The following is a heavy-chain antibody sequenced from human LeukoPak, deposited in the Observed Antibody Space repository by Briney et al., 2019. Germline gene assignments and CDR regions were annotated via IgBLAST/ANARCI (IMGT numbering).Heavy chain of an antibody. CDR3: ASLGLRSHTGYYYYYMDV. Sequence: ASVKVSCKASGGTFSSYAISWVRQAPGQGLEWMGGIIPIFGTANYAQRFQGRVTITADKSTSTAYMELSSLRSEDTAVYYCASLGLRSHTGYYYYYMDVWGKGTTVTVSS. J-gene: IGHJ6*03. D-gene: IGHD4-17*01. V-gene: IGHV1-69*06. CDR2: IIPIFGTA. CDR1: GGTFSSYA.